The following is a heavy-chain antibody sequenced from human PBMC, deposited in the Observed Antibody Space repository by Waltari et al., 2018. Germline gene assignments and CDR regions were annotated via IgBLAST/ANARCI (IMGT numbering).Heavy chain of an antibody. Sequence: VQLVESGGGLVQPGGSLRLSCAASGFTLSNYWMSWVRQAPGKGVEWVANIMTDGREEYYVESVGGRFTISRDNAKNSLYLQMNSLRPEDTAVYYCVRDQWFAFAIWGQGTMVTVSS. V-gene: IGHV3-7*01. J-gene: IGHJ3*02. CDR2: IMTDGREE. D-gene: IGHD3-22*01. CDR3: VRDQWFAFAI. CDR1: GFTLSNYW.